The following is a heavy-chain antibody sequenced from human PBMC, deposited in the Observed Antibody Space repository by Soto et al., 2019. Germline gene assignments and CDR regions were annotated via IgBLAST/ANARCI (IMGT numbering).Heavy chain of an antibody. D-gene: IGHD5-12*01. CDR2: ITGSGGST. CDR1: GFTFSNYA. V-gene: IGHV3-23*01. Sequence: EVQLLESGGGLVQPGGSLRLSCAASGFTFSNYAMNWVRQAPGKGLEWVSTITGSGGSTYYADSVKGRFTISRDNSKNTLYLQMNSLRAEDTAVYYCAKEGLPHYFDYWGQGTLVTVSS. J-gene: IGHJ4*02. CDR3: AKEGLPHYFDY.